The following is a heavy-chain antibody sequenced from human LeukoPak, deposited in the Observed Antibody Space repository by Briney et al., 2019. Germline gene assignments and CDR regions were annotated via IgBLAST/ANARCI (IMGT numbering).Heavy chain of an antibody. V-gene: IGHV3-48*03. CDR2: ISSSGNNI. CDR1: GFTFSSYE. J-gene: IGHJ4*02. CDR3: ARVTYAVPDY. Sequence: PGGSLRLSCAASGFTFSSYEMNWVRQAPGKGLEWVPYISSSGNNIYFADSVKGRFTISRDNAKNSLFLQMNSLRAEDTAVYYCARVTYAVPDYWGQGTLVTVSS. D-gene: IGHD2/OR15-2a*01.